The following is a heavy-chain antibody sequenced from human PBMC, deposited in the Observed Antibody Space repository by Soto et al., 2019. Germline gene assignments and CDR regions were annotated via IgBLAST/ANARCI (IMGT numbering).Heavy chain of an antibody. CDR3: AKDRLLMVYAILSLDH. J-gene: IGHJ4*02. D-gene: IGHD2-8*01. Sequence: VGSQRLSYAASGFTFSSYAMSWVRQAPGKGLEWVSAISGSGGSTYYADSAKGRFTISRDNSKNTLYLQMNSLRAEDTAVYYCAKDRLLMVYAILSLDHWGQGTLVTVSS. CDR2: ISGSGGST. V-gene: IGHV3-23*01. CDR1: GFTFSSYA.